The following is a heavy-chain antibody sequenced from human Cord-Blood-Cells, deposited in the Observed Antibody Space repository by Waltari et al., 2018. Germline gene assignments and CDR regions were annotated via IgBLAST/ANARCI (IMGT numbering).Heavy chain of an antibody. V-gene: IGHV3-48*03. CDR3: ASLDIVATIGPDAFDI. CDR2: ISSSGSTI. Sequence: EVQLVESGGGLVQPGGSLRLSCAASGFTFSSYEMNWVRQAPGKGLEWVSYISSSGSTIYYADSVKGRFTISRDNAKNSLYLQMNSLRAEDTAVYYCASLDIVATIGPDAFDIWGQGTMVTVSS. CDR1: GFTFSSYE. D-gene: IGHD5-12*01. J-gene: IGHJ3*02.